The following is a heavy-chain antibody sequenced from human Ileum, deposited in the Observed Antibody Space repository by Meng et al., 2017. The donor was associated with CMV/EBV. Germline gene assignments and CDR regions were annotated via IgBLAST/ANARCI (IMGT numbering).Heavy chain of an antibody. D-gene: IGHD5-18*01. CDR1: GFTFSDYY. V-gene: IGHV3-66*01. J-gene: IGHJ4*02. CDR2: IYADGST. Sequence: VQLVESGGGLVKPGGSLRLSCAASGFTFSDYYMSWVRQAPGKGLEWVSHIYADGSTYYADSVKGRFTISRDNPKNTLYLQMNTLRAEDTAVFYCARTAGYTYGLGNWGQGTLVTVSS. CDR3: ARTAGYTYGLGN.